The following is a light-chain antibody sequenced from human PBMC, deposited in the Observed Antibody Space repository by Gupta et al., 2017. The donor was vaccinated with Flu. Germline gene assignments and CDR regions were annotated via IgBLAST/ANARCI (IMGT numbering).Light chain of an antibody. CDR2: GAS. Sequence: SLSAAVGDRVTITCRASQSISSSLNWYRQKPGKAPELLIYGASSLQTGVPSRFSGSGSGTDFTLTIGGLQPEDVATYYCQQSYSSPPRLTFGGGTKVEIK. J-gene: IGKJ4*01. V-gene: IGKV1-39*01. CDR3: QQSYSSPPRLT. CDR1: QSISSS.